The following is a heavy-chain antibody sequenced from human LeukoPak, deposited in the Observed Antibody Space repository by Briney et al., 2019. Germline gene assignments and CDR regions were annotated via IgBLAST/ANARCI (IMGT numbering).Heavy chain of an antibody. J-gene: IGHJ5*02. CDR2: INPNSGAT. CDR1: GYTFISYA. D-gene: IGHD3-16*02. CDR3: ARGGPIRTESYDYVWGSYRRRNWFDP. Sequence: GASVKVSCKASGYTFISYAMNWVRQAPGQGLEWVGWINPNSGATNYAQKFQGSVTVTRDSSISTAYMELSRLRSDDTAVYYCARGGPIRTESYDYVWGSYRRRNWFDPWGQGTLVTVSS. V-gene: IGHV1-2*02.